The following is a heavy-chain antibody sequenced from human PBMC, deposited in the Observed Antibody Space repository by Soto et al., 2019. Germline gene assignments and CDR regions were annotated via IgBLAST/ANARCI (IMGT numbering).Heavy chain of an antibody. D-gene: IGHD5-12*01. Sequence: SVKVSCKASGGTFSSYAISWVRQAPGQGLEWMGGIIPIFGTANYAQKFQGRVTIIADESTSTAYMELSSLRSEDTAVYYCARAVRLEMATMAPFDYWGQGTLVTVSS. CDR1: GGTFSSYA. J-gene: IGHJ4*02. CDR3: ARAVRLEMATMAPFDY. V-gene: IGHV1-69*13. CDR2: IIPIFGTA.